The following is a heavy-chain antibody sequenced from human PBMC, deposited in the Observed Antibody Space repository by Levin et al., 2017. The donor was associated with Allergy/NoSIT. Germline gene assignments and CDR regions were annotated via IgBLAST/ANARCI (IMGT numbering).Heavy chain of an antibody. D-gene: IGHD5-12*01. V-gene: IGHV3-7*03. CDR1: GFTFRDAW. Sequence: GGSLRLSCAASGFTFRDAWMNWVRQTPGRGLEWVANIDQDGSQKYYVDSVKGRFTISRDNAKNSVDLQMNYLRDDDTAVYYCARKLRGSSAYDAVDVWGHGTMVTFSS. CDR2: IDQDGSQK. CDR3: ARKLRGSSAYDAVDV. J-gene: IGHJ3*01.